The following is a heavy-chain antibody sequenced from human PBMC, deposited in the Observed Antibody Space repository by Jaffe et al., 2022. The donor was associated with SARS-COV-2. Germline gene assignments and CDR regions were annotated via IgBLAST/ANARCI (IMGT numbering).Heavy chain of an antibody. Sequence: EVQLLGSGGGLVQPGGSLRLSCAASGFTFSSYAMTWVRQAPGKGLEWVSAISGSGGNTYYADSVKGRFTISRDNSKNTLYLQMNSLRAEDTAVYYCASLMGSSGWYGYFDYWGQGTLVTVSS. CDR3: ASLMGSSGWYGYFDY. CDR1: GFTFSSYA. J-gene: IGHJ4*02. D-gene: IGHD6-19*01. CDR2: ISGSGGNT. V-gene: IGHV3-23*01.